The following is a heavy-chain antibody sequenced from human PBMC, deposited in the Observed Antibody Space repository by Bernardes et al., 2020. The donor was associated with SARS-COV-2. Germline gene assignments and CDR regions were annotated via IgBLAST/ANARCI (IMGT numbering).Heavy chain of an antibody. V-gene: IGHV2-26*01. CDR3: ARIQSIVGTTFPPDY. J-gene: IGHJ4*02. D-gene: IGHD1-26*01. CDR2: IFSNDRK. Sequence: SGPTLGKPTETLTLTCTVSGFSLSNARMGVSWIRQPPGKALEWLAHIFSNDRKSYSTSLKSRLTISKDTSKSQVVLTMTNMDPVDTATYFCARIQSIVGTTFPPDYWGQGTLVTVSS. CDR1: GFSLSNARMG.